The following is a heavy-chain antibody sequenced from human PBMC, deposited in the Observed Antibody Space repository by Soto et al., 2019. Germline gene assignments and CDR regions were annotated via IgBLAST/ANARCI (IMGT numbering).Heavy chain of an antibody. CDR1: EGTFSNYA. CDR3: TRGIQLWS. D-gene: IGHD5-18*01. Sequence: QVQLVQSGAEVKKPGSSVKVSCKASEGTFSNYALTWVRQAPGQGLEWMGGIIPLSGTPNYAQKFQGRVTITADKSTTTVYMELSSLRSEDTAVYYCTRGIQLWSWGQGTLVTVSS. CDR2: IIPLSGTP. J-gene: IGHJ5*02. V-gene: IGHV1-69*06.